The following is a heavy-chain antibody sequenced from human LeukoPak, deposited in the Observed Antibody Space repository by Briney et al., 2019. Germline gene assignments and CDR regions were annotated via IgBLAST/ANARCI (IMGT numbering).Heavy chain of an antibody. CDR1: GGSFSSYA. V-gene: IGHV1-69*13. CDR3: ARDRAPVVPAAIRYYYYYMDV. D-gene: IGHD2-2*02. Sequence: SVKVSCKASGGSFSSYAISWVRQAPGQGLEWMGGIIPIFGTANYAQKFQGRVTITADESTSTAYMELSSLRSEDTAVYYCARDRAPVVPAAIRYYYYYMDVWGKGTTVTVSS. CDR2: IIPIFGTA. J-gene: IGHJ6*03.